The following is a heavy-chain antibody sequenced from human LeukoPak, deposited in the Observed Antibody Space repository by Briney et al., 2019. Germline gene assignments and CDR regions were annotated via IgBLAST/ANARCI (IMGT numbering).Heavy chain of an antibody. CDR3: AKEGFYCSGGSCYPDY. J-gene: IGHJ4*02. V-gene: IGHV3-23*01. CDR1: GFTFSSYA. Sequence: GGSLRLSCAASGFTFSSYAMGWVRPAPGKGREWVSAICGSGGSTSYAHYVKGRFTLSRGNSKNTLYLQMNSLRAEDTAVYYCAKEGFYCSGGSCYPDYWGQGTLVTVSS. D-gene: IGHD2-15*01. CDR2: ICGSGGST.